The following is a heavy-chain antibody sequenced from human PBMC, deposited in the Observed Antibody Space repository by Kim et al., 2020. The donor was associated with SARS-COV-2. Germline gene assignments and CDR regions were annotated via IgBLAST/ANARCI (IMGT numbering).Heavy chain of an antibody. CDR3: ARGTTMTNDAFDI. D-gene: IGHD3-22*01. Sequence: YARSVKGRFTISRHNSKNTLYLQMNSLRAEDTAVYYCARGTTMTNDAFDIWGQGTMVTVSS. J-gene: IGHJ3*02. V-gene: IGHV3-53*04.